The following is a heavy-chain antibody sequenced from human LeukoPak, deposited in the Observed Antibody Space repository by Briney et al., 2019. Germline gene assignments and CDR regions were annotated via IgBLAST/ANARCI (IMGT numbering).Heavy chain of an antibody. D-gene: IGHD6-19*01. CDR1: GFTFSSYG. CDR2: IWYDGSNK. J-gene: IGHJ4*02. CDR3: ARPARIAVAGILDY. V-gene: IGHV3-33*01. Sequence: PGGSLRLSCAASGFTFSSYGMHWVRQAPGKGLEWVAVIWYDGSNKYYADSVKGRFTISRDNSKNTLYLQMNSLRAEDTAVYYCARPARIAVAGILDYWGQGTLVTVSS.